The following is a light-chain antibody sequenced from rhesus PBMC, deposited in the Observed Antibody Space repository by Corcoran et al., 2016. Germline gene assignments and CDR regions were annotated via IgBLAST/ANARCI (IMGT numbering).Light chain of an antibody. Sequence: QVILTQSPATLSLSPGERATLSCRASQSVSSYLAWYQQKPGQAPRLLNYGASSRATGIPDRFRGSGSGTDLTLTISSLEPEDVGVYHCYQHSSGYRTFGQGTKVEIK. V-gene: IGKV3-10*01. CDR3: YQHSSGYRT. CDR1: QSVSSY. J-gene: IGKJ1*01. CDR2: GAS.